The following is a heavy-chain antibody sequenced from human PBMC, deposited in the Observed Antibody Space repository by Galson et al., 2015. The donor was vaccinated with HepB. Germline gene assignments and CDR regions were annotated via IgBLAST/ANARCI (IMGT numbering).Heavy chain of an antibody. CDR1: GLTFSGYT. D-gene: IGHD6-19*01. CDR3: ARVREGGGWLDY. CDR2: IYHGGST. J-gene: IGHJ4*02. Sequence: SLRLSCAASGLTFSGYTMSWVRQSPGKGLECIGEIYHGGSTSYNPSLKSRVTISVDKSKNQFSLKLSSVTAADTAVYYCARVREGGGWLDYWGQGILVTGSP. V-gene: IGHV4-4*02.